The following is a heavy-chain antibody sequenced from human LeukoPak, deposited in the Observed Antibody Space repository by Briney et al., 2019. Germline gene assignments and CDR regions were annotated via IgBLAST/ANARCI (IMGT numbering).Heavy chain of an antibody. CDR3: AKDHGSSGWYEPFDY. D-gene: IGHD6-19*01. Sequence: GRSLRLSCAASGFTFSSYGMHWVRQAPGKGLEWVAVISYDGSNKYYADSVKGRFTISRDNSKNTLYLQMNSLRAEDTAVYSCAKDHGSSGWYEPFDYWGQGTLVTVSS. CDR2: ISYDGSNK. J-gene: IGHJ4*02. CDR1: GFTFSSYG. V-gene: IGHV3-30*18.